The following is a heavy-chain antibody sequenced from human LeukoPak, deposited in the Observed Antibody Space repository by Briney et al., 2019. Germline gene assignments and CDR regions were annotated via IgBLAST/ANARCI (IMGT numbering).Heavy chain of an antibody. J-gene: IGHJ4*02. D-gene: IGHD3-16*02. Sequence: GESLKISCKGSGYSFTNYWIAWVRQMPGKGLEWMGIIYPGDSDIRYSPSFQGQVTISADRSISTADLQWTSLKASDTAVYYCARQTSLSPYYFDSWGQGTLVSVSS. CDR3: ARQTSLSPYYFDS. V-gene: IGHV5-51*01. CDR1: GYSFTNYW. CDR2: IYPGDSDI.